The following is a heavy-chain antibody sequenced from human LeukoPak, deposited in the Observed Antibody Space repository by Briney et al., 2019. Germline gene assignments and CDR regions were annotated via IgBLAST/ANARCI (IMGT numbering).Heavy chain of an antibody. D-gene: IGHD2-2*02. CDR2: IYHSGST. CDR1: GYSISSGYY. J-gene: IGHJ4*02. CDR3: ARATSRYCSSTSCYTGFGY. V-gene: IGHV4-38-2*02. Sequence: SETLSLTRTVSGYSISSGYYWGWIRQPPGKGLEWIGSIYHSGSTNYNPSLKSRVTISVDTSKNQFSLKLSSVTAADTAVYYCARATSRYCSSTSCYTGFGYWGQGTLVTVSS.